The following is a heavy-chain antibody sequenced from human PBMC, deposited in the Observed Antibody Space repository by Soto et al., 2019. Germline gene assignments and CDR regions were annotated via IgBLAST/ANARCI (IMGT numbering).Heavy chain of an antibody. J-gene: IGHJ4*02. CDR2: ISFAGNNK. V-gene: IGHV3-30*04. CDR1: GFTFGSYS. CDR3: ARDRQKALVVVAATGGFDY. Sequence: AGGSLRLSCAVSGFTFGSYSMHWVRQDPDMGLEWVAFISFAGNNKYYADSVKGRFTISRDNSNNMVYLEMNSLRPDDTAVYYCARDRQKALVVVAATGGFDYWGQGTPVTVSS. D-gene: IGHD2-15*01.